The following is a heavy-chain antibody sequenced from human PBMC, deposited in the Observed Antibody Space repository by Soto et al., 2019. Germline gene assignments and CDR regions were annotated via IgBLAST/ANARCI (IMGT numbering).Heavy chain of an antibody. Sequence: QSGGSLRLSCAASGFTFSSYGMHWVRQAPGKGLEWVAVIWYDGSNKYYADSVKGRFTISRDNSKNTLYLQMNSLRAEDTAVYYCARDRHAAIPQRIYCGMDVWGQGTTVTVSS. CDR1: GFTFSSYG. D-gene: IGHD2-2*01. CDR3: ARDRHAAIPQRIYCGMDV. CDR2: IWYDGSNK. V-gene: IGHV3-33*01. J-gene: IGHJ6*02.